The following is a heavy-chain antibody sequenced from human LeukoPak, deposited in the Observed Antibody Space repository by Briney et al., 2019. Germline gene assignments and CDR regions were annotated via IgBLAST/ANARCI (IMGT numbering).Heavy chain of an antibody. D-gene: IGHD6-13*01. J-gene: IGHJ6*02. CDR3: AKDLDSSSSWQSDYYYGMDV. CDR1: GFTFGSYA. CDR2: ISGSGGST. Sequence: GGSLRLSCAASGFTFGSYAMSWVRQAPGKGLEWVSAISGSGGSTYYADSVKGRFTISRDNSKNTLYLQMNSLRAEDTAVSYCAKDLDSSSSWQSDYYYGMDVWGQGTTVTVSS. V-gene: IGHV3-23*01.